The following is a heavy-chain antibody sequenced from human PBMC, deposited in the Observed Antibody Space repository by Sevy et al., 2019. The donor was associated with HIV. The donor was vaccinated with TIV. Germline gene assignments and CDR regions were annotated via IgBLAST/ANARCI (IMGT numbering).Heavy chain of an antibody. J-gene: IGHJ1*01. CDR3: ALERLSSNVAEYFQN. D-gene: IGHD1-1*01. Sequence: GGSLRLSCAASGFTFSSFFMHWVRQAPGKGLEWVATISYDGCNEHYADSVKGRFTISRDNSKNALYLQMNSLRAEDTAVYYCALERLSSNVAEYFQNWGQGTLVTVSS. CDR2: ISYDGCNE. CDR1: GFTFSSFF. V-gene: IGHV3-30-3*01.